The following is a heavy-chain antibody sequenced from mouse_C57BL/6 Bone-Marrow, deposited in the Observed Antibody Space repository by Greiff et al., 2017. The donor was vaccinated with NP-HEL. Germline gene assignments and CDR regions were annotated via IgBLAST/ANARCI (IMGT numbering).Heavy chain of an antibody. D-gene: IGHD5-1*01. CDR3: ARSTYRVFAY. V-gene: IGHV1-64*01. J-gene: IGHJ3*01. CDR2: INPNSGSN. Sequence: QVQLQQPGAELVKPGASVKLSCKASGYTFTSYWMHWVQQRPGQGLEWIGMINPNSGSNNYNEKFQSKATLTVDKSSSTASLQLCSLTCEDSAVYYCARSTYRVFAYWGQGTLVTVSA. CDR1: GYTFTSYW.